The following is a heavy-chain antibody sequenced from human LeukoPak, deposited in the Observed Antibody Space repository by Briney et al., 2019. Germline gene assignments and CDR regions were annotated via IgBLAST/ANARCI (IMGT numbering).Heavy chain of an antibody. CDR3: AVGGDPYYFDY. Sequence: XQWVRQXPGQGGGRMGWINPKSGETNYTQKLQGRGTIKRERAISTAYMELSRLRSDDTAVYYCAVGGDPYYFDYWGQGTLVTVSS. CDR2: INPKSGET. D-gene: IGHD3-16*01. V-gene: IGHV1-2*02. J-gene: IGHJ4*02.